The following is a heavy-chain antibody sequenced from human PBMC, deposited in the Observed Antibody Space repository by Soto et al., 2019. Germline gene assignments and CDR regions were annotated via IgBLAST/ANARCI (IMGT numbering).Heavy chain of an antibody. CDR1: GFTFSSYA. Sequence: EVQLLESGGGLVQPGGSLRLSCAASGFTFSSYAMSWVRQAPGKGLEWVSAISGSGGSTYYADSVKGRFTISRDNSKNTLYLQMNSLRAEDTAVYYCAKSPKPSITTRNYYYDYYMDVWGKGTTVTVSS. J-gene: IGHJ6*03. CDR2: ISGSGGST. CDR3: AKSPKPSITTRNYYYDYYMDV. V-gene: IGHV3-23*01. D-gene: IGHD3-22*01.